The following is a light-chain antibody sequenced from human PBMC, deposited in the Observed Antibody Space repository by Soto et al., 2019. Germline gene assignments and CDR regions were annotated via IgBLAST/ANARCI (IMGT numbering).Light chain of an antibody. J-gene: IGKJ1*01. Sequence: IIMTQSPATLSVSPGERVTFSCRASQSISTNLAWYQQKPGQAPRLLIYGASTRDTHIPDRFSGTGSETEFTLSVSSLQSEDFAIYYCQQYNNWPWTFGQGTKV. CDR3: QQYNNWPWT. CDR2: GAS. V-gene: IGKV3-15*01. CDR1: QSISTN.